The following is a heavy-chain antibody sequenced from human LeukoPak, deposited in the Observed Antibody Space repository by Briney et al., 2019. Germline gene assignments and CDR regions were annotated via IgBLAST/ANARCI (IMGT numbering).Heavy chain of an antibody. CDR3: GRERNGDSGMEV. J-gene: IGHJ6*03. CDR2: IHSGGST. CDR1: GFTVSSNY. V-gene: IGHV3-53*01. Sequence: GGSLRLSCAASGFTVSSNYMSWVRQAPGKGLEWVSIIHSGGSTYYADSVKGLFTISRENSKPTLYLQMNGLRAEDTAVYYCGRERNGDSGMEVWGKGTTVTVSS. D-gene: IGHD4-17*01.